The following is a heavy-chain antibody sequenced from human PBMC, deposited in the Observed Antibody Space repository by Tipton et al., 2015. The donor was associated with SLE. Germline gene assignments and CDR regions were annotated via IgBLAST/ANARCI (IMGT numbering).Heavy chain of an antibody. V-gene: IGHV3-64D*08. CDR2: ISSNGGST. CDR3: VKENSSSCPFDY. J-gene: IGHJ4*02. CDR1: GFTFSSYA. Sequence: SLRFSCSASGFTFSSYAMHWVRQAPGKGPEYVSAISSNGGSTYYADSVKGRFTISRDNSKNTLYLQMSSLRAEDTAVYYCVKENSSSCPFDYWGQGTLVTVSS. D-gene: IGHD6-13*01.